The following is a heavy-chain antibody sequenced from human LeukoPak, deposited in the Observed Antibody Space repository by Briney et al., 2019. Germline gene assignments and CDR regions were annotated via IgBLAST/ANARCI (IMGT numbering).Heavy chain of an antibody. J-gene: IGHJ4*02. V-gene: IGHV4-34*01. CDR3: ARGPSMVAATGFDY. CDR1: GGSFSGYY. CDR2: INHSGST. Sequence: SETLSLTCAVYGGSFSGYYWSWIRQPPGKGLEWIGEINHSGSTNYNPSLKSRVTISVDTSRNQFSLKLSSVTAEDTAVYYCARGPSMVAATGFDYWGQGTLVTVSS. D-gene: IGHD2-15*01.